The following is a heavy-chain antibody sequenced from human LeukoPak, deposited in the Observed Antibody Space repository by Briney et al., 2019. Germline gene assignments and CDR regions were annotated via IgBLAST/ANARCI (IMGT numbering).Heavy chain of an antibody. V-gene: IGHV3-23*01. D-gene: IGHD6-19*01. CDR3: AKHFHGYSSGPDGYY. Sequence: GGSLRLSCAASGFTFSSYAMSWVRQAPGKGLEWVSAISGSGGSTYYADSVKGRFTISRDNSKNTLYLQMNSLRAEDTAVYYCAKHFHGYSSGPDGYYWGRGTLVTVSS. J-gene: IGHJ4*02. CDR1: GFTFSSYA. CDR2: ISGSGGST.